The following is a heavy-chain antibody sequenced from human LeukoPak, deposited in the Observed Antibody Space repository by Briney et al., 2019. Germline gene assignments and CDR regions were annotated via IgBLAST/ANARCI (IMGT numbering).Heavy chain of an antibody. D-gene: IGHD5-24*01. CDR3: ARVHVSSTIVDY. V-gene: IGHV3-64*01. J-gene: IGHJ4*02. CDR1: GFTFSTYA. CDR2: ISGNGDK. Sequence: PGGSLRLSCAASGFTFSTYAMHWVRQTPGKGLEYVSAISGNGDKYYANSVKDRFTISRDNSKNTLFLQMGSLRAEDMAVYYCARVHVSSTIVDYWGQGTLVTVSS.